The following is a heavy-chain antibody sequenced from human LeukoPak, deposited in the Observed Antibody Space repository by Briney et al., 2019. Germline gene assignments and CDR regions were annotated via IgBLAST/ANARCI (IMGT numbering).Heavy chain of an antibody. CDR1: GFTFSSYG. CDR2: ISGSGGST. D-gene: IGHD6-13*01. J-gene: IGHJ4*02. V-gene: IGHV3-23*01. Sequence: PGGSLRLSCAASGFTFSSYGMSWVRQAPGKGLEWVSAISGSGGSTYYADSVKGRFTISRDNSKNTLYLQMNSLRAEDTAVYYCAKSSSSWYLGLVDYWGQGTLVTVSS. CDR3: AKSSSSWYLGLVDY.